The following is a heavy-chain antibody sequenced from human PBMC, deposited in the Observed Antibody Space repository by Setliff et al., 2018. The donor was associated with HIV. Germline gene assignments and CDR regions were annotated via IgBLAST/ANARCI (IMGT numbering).Heavy chain of an antibody. Sequence: TLSLTCAVYGGSFSGYYWSWIRQPPGEGLEWIGYIYYNGNAYYYNPSLKSRTTISLDTSMNQFSLKLTSVTAADTAVYYCAREVDVVTTSDAFDIWGQGTMVTVSS. CDR2: IYYNGNA. D-gene: IGHD2-21*02. V-gene: IGHV4-30-4*08. J-gene: IGHJ3*02. CDR1: GGSFSGYY. CDR3: AREVDVVTTSDAFDI.